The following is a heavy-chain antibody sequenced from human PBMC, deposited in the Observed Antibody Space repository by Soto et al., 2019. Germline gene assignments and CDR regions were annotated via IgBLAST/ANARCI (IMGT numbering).Heavy chain of an antibody. V-gene: IGHV6-1*01. CDR2: TYYRSKWYN. J-gene: IGHJ6*03. D-gene: IGHD3-3*01. CDR3: ARGYDFWSGYYTRYNYYYYYMDV. Sequence: QSQTLSLTCAISGDSVSSNSAAWNWIRQSPSRGLEWLGRTYYRSKWYNDYAVSVKSRITINPDTSKNQFSLQLNSVTPEDTAVYYCARGYDFWSGYYTRYNYYYYYMDVWGKGTTVTVSS. CDR1: GDSVSSNSAA.